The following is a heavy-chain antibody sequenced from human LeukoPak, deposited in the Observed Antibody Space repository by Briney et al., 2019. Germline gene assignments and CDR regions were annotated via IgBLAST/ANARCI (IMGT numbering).Heavy chain of an antibody. CDR2: IYYSGST. J-gene: IGHJ3*02. V-gene: IGHV4-39*01. D-gene: IGHD3-22*01. CDR3: ARCTVVVITTVCHAFDI. CDR1: GGSISSSSYY. Sequence: PSETLSLTCTVSGGSISSSSYYWGWIRQPPGKGLEWIGGIYYSGSTYYNPSLKSRVTISVDTSKNQFSLKLSSVTAADTAVYYCARCTVVVITTVCHAFDIWGQGTMVTVSS.